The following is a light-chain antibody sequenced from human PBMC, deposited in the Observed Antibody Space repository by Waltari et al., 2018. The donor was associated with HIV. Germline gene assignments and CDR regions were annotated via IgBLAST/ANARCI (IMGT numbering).Light chain of an antibody. CDR2: GKD. Sequence: SSGLTQDPDVFFTLGQTVRMKCQGGSRITYSSDWHKWRPGHVPVVLFFGKDKRPSRIPDRFADSTSGDTATLTINAVQAEDEADYYCNCGDTSGGHFVIFGGGTMLTAL. J-gene: IGLJ2*01. CDR1: SRITYS. V-gene: IGLV3-19*01. CDR3: NCGDTSGGHFVI.